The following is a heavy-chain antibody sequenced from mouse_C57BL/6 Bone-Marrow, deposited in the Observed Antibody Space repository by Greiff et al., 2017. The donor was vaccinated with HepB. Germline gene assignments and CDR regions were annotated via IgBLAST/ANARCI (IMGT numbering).Heavy chain of an antibody. D-gene: IGHD2-4*01. J-gene: IGHJ1*03. CDR2: IYPGNSDT. CDR1: GYTFTSYW. CDR3: TRSIYYDYDWYFDV. Sequence: DVKLQESGTVLARPGASVKMSCKTSGYTFTSYWMHWVKQRPGQGLEWIGAIYPGNSDTSYNQKFKGKAKLTAVTSASTAYMELSSLTNEDSAVYYCTRSIYYDYDWYFDVWGTGTTVTVSS. V-gene: IGHV1-5*01.